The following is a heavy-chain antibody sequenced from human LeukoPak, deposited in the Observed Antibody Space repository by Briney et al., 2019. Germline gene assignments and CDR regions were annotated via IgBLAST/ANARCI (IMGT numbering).Heavy chain of an antibody. D-gene: IGHD3-22*01. CDR2: ISASGAST. Sequence: GGSLRLSCAASGFTFTTYAMNWVRQAPGKGLGWVSAISASGASTYYTDSVKGRFTMSRDNPKNTLYLQMNSLRAEDTALYYCAKVQYYYDSSGPPSDGMDVWGQGTTVTVSS. V-gene: IGHV3-23*01. CDR1: GFTFTTYA. CDR3: AKVQYYYDSSGPPSDGMDV. J-gene: IGHJ6*02.